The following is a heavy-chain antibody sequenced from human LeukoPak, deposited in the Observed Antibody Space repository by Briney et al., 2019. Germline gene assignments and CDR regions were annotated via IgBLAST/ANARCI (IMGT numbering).Heavy chain of an antibody. CDR2: IDPNSGGT. Sequence: ASVKVSCKASGYTFTAHYIHWVRQAPGQGLEWMGWIDPNSGGTNYAQKFLGSVTMTGDTSINTAFMELSRLRSDDTDIYYCARGRGTTMVRGVITNYLDLWGRGSLVTVSS. D-gene: IGHD3-10*01. J-gene: IGHJ2*01. V-gene: IGHV1-2*02. CDR1: GYTFTAHY. CDR3: ARGRGTTMVRGVITNYLDL.